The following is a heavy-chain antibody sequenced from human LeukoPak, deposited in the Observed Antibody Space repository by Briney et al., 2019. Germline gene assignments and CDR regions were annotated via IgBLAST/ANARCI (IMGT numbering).Heavy chain of an antibody. D-gene: IGHD5-18*01. CDR2: IYSGGST. CDR1: GFTVSSNY. V-gene: IGHV3-53*05. Sequence: GGSLRLSCAASGFTVSSNYMSWVRQAPGKGLEWVSVIYSGGSTYYADSVKGRFTISRDNSKNTLYLQMNSLRAEDTAVYYCATDKDTAMVYDAFDIWGQGTMVTVSS. CDR3: ATDKDTAMVYDAFDI. J-gene: IGHJ3*02.